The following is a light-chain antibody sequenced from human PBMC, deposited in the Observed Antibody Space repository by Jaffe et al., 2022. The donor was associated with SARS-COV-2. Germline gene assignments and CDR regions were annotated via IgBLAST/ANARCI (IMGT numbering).Light chain of an antibody. CDR1: NSDVGYYNY. J-gene: IGLJ2*01. CDR3: TSYTGSSPYVV. Sequence: QSALTQPASVSGSPGQSITISCTGTNSDVGYYNYVSWYQQHPGKAPKLMIYDVSNRPSGISSRFSGSKSGNTASLTISGLQAEDEANYYCTSYTGSSPYVVFGGGTKLTVL. CDR2: DVS. V-gene: IGLV2-14*01.